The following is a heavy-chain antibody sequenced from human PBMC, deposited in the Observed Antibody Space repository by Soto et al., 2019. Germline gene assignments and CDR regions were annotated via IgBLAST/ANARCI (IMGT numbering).Heavy chain of an antibody. CDR2: ISGSGSTI. CDR1: GFTFSSYA. D-gene: IGHD3-22*01. Sequence: GGSLRLSCAASGFTFSSYAVSWVRQAPGKGPEWISSISGSGSTIYYADSVKGRFTISRDNSKNTLYLQMSSLRAGDTAVYYCAKVFYYYDSSGYYYFDYWGQGTLVTVS. CDR3: AKVFYYYDSSGYYYFDY. J-gene: IGHJ4*02. V-gene: IGHV3-23*01.